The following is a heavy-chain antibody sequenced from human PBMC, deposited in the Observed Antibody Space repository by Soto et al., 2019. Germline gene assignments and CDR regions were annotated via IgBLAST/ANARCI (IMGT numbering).Heavy chain of an antibody. CDR2: INAGNGNT. D-gene: IGHD1-26*01. V-gene: IGHV1-3*01. J-gene: IGHJ4*02. Sequence: QVQLVQSGAEVKKPGASVKVSCKASGYTFTSYAMHWVRQAPGQRLEWMGWINAGNGNTKYSQKFQGRVTMNRDTCAGTAYMELSSLRSEDTAVYYCARAQGGYSGSYRFDYWGQGTLVTVSS. CDR1: GYTFTSYA. CDR3: ARAQGGYSGSYRFDY.